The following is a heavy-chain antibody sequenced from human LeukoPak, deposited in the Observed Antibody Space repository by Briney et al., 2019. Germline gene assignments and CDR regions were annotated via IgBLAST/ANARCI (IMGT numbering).Heavy chain of an antibody. V-gene: IGHV3-21*01. D-gene: IGHD6-19*01. J-gene: IGHJ6*03. CDR2: ITTSSSYM. Sequence: GGSLRLSCAASGFTFSAYNMNWVRRTPGKGLEWVSSITTSSSYMFYADSVRGRFAISRDNAENSLYLQMNSLRDEDTAVYYCARDPYSGGYGAYYYYYMDVWGKGATVTISS. CDR1: GFTFSAYN. CDR3: ARDPYSGGYGAYYYYYMDV.